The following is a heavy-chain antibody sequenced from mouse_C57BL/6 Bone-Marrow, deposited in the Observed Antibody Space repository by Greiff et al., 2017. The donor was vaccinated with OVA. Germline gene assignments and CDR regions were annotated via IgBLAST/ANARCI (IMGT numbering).Heavy chain of an antibody. CDR2: IYPGSGST. V-gene: IGHV1-55*01. CDR3: ARWGLRRRVDY. CDR1: GYTFTSYW. Sequence: VKLQQPGAELVKPGASVKMSCKASGYTFTSYWITWVKQRPGQGLEWIGDIYPGSGSTNYNEKFKSKATLTVDTSSSTAYMQLSSLTSEDSAVYYCARWGLRRRVDYWGQGTTLTVSS. J-gene: IGHJ2*01. D-gene: IGHD2-4*01.